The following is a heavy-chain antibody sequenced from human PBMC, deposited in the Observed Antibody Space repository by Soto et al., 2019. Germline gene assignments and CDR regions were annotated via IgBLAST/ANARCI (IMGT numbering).Heavy chain of an antibody. D-gene: IGHD2-2*01. CDR3: ARDRCSTTNCDGDYYYYYMDV. J-gene: IGHJ6*03. CDR1: GNTFSNYG. V-gene: IGHV1-18*04. Sequence: QVQLVQSGDEVEKPGASVKVSCKASGNTFSNYGISWVRQAPGQGLEWMGRISTYNGDTNFAQKLQGRLTMTTDTSTSTVYMELRSLRSDDTAVYYCARDRCSTTNCDGDYYYYYMDVWGKGTTVTVSS. CDR2: ISTYNGDT.